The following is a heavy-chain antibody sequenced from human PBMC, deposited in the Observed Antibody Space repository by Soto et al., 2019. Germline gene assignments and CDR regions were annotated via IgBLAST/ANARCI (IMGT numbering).Heavy chain of an antibody. Sequence: EVQLVESGGGLVKPGGSLRLSCAASGFTSSGYSMHWVRQAPRKGLEWVSSISGSSTNIYYADSVKGRFTISRDNAKKSLYLRMNSLRAEYTAVYYCARHAEMYYDFLSGDSLGAFDIWGHGTMVTVS. CDR2: ISGSSTNI. V-gene: IGHV3-21*01. J-gene: IGHJ3*02. CDR3: ARHAEMYYDFLSGDSLGAFDI. CDR1: GFTSSGYS. D-gene: IGHD3-3*01.